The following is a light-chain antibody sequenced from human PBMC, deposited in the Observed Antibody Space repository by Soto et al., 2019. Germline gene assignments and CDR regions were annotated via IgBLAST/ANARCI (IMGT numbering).Light chain of an antibody. CDR3: QSYDSSLSAL. V-gene: IGLV1-40*01. J-gene: IGLJ3*02. CDR2: GNS. CDR1: SSNIGAGYD. Sequence: QSVLTQPPSVSGAPGQRVTISCTGSSSNIGAGYDVHWYQQLPGTAPKLLIYGNSNRPSGVPDRFSGSKSGTSASLAITGLHAEDEDDYYCQSYDSSLSALFGGGTKLT.